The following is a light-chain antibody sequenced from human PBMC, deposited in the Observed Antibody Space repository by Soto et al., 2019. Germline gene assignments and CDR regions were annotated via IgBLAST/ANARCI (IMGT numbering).Light chain of an antibody. CDR1: SSDVGGYNY. CDR3: SSYTSDSVL. CDR2: EVS. J-gene: IGLJ2*01. V-gene: IGLV2-14*01. Sequence: QSALTQPASVSGSPGQSITISCTGTSSDVGGYNYVSRYQQHPGKAPKLMIYEVSNRPSGISNRFSGSKSGNTASLTISGLQAEDESDYYCSSYTSDSVLFGGGTKLTVL.